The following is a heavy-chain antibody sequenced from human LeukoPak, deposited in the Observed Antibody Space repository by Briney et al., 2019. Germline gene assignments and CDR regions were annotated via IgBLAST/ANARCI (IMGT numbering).Heavy chain of an antibody. CDR2: ISSSGSTI. J-gene: IGHJ4*02. V-gene: IGHV3-48*03. Sequence: GGSLRLSCAASGFTFSSYEMNWVRQAPGKGLEWVSYISSSGSTIYYADSVKGRFTISRDNAKNSLYLQMNSLRAEDTAVYYCARGRLSASVYWGQGTLVTVSS. CDR3: ARGRLSASVY. CDR1: GFTFSSYE. D-gene: IGHD3-16*02.